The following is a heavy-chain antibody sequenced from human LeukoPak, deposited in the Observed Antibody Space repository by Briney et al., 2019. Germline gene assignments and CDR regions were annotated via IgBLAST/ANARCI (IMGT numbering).Heavy chain of an antibody. CDR2: IKQDGSEK. Sequence: GGSLRLSCAASGSTFSSYWMSWVRQAPGKGLEWVANIKQDGSEKYYVDSVKGRFTISRDNAKNSLYLQMNSLRAEDTAVYYCARDGLRDFWSGYNFDYWGQGTLVTVSS. V-gene: IGHV3-7*01. J-gene: IGHJ4*02. CDR1: GSTFSSYW. D-gene: IGHD3-3*01. CDR3: ARDGLRDFWSGYNFDY.